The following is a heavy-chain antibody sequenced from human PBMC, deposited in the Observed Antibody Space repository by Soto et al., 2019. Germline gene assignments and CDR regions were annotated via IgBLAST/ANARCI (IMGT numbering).Heavy chain of an antibody. D-gene: IGHD3-9*01. J-gene: IGHJ6*03. CDR1: GGSLSGYY. CDR3: ARVAYDILTGYYHYYYYYMDV. V-gene: IGHV4-34*01. CDR2: INHSGST. Sequence: PSETLSLTCAVYGGSLSGYYWSWIRQPPGKGLEWIGEINHSGSTNYNPSLKSRVTISVDTSKNQFSLKLSSVTAADTAVYYCARVAYDILTGYYHYYYYYMDVWGKGTTVTVSS.